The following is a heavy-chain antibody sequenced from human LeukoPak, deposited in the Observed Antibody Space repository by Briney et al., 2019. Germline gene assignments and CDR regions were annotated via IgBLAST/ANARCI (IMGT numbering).Heavy chain of an antibody. D-gene: IGHD3-10*01. V-gene: IGHV4-59*01. CDR1: GGSFSGYY. CDR2: IYYSGST. Sequence: SETLSLTCAVYGGSFSGYYWSWIRQPPGKGLEWIGYIYYSGSTNYNPSLKSRVTISVDTSKNQFSLKLSSVTAADTAVYYCARFPGGSDYWGQGTLVTVSS. CDR3: ARFPGGSDY. J-gene: IGHJ4*02.